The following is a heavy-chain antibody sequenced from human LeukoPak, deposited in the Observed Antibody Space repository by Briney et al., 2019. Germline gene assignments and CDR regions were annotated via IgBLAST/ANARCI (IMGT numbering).Heavy chain of an antibody. Sequence: GGSLTLSCAASGFTFSSYGMLWLGQAPGRGVHGVAVIWYVGSDKYYAESVKGRFTVSRDNSKNTLYLKMNSLRVEDTAVYYCAREKRRGYSSSWTPPFRNNWFDPWGQGTLVTVSS. CDR3: AREKRRGYSSSWTPPFRNNWFDP. J-gene: IGHJ5*02. V-gene: IGHV3-33*01. CDR1: GFTFSSYG. CDR2: IWYVGSDK. D-gene: IGHD6-13*01.